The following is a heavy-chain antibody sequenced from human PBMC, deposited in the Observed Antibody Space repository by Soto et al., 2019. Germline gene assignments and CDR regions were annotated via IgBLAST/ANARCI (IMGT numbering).Heavy chain of an antibody. CDR2: IYYSGST. Sequence: PSETLFLTCPFSGGSLSRYYWSWIRQPPGKGLEWIGYIYYSGSTNYNPSLKSRVTISVDTSKNQFSLKLSSVTAADTAVYYCARRYGRNFDYWGQGTLVTVSS. V-gene: IGHV4-59*01. CDR1: GGSLSRYY. CDR3: ARRYGRNFDY. J-gene: IGHJ4*02. D-gene: IGHD1-20*01.